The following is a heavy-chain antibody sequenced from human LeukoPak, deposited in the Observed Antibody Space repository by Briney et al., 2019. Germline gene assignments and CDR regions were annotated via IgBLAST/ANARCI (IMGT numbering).Heavy chain of an antibody. J-gene: IGHJ5*02. D-gene: IGHD3-10*01. CDR1: GFTFSGYS. Sequence: GGSLRLSCAASGFTFSGYSMNWVRQAPGKGLEWVSSFSISSDYIFYADSVKGRFTISRDNAKNSLYLQMTSLRDEDTAVYYCARDMKYYDSGNTKPFDPWGQGTLVTVSS. CDR3: ARDMKYYDSGNTKPFDP. V-gene: IGHV3-21*01. CDR2: FSISSDYI.